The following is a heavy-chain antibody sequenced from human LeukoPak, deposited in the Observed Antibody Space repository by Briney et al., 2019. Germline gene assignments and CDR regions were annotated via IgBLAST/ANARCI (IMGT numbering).Heavy chain of an antibody. CDR1: GFTFDDIG. Sequence: GGSLRLSCAASGFTFDDIGMHWVRQAPGKGLEWVSGISWNSGSIGYADSVKGRFTISRDNAKNSLYLQMNSLRAEDTALYYCAKEGSGGSVLDYWGQGTLVTVSS. V-gene: IGHV3-9*01. CDR2: ISWNSGSI. J-gene: IGHJ4*02. CDR3: AKEGSGGSVLDY. D-gene: IGHD2-15*01.